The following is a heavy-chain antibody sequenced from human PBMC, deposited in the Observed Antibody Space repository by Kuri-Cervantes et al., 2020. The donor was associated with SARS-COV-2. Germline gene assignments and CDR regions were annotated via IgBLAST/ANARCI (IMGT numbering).Heavy chain of an antibody. D-gene: IGHD4-17*01. CDR2: ISGSGGST. CDR1: GFTFSSYA. J-gene: IGHJ3*02. Sequence: GGSLRLSCAASGFTFSSYAMSWVRQAPGKGLEWVSAISGSGGSTYYADSVKGRFTISRDNSKNTLYLQMNSLRAEDTAVYYCARSFRATTVTTRGAFDIWGQGTMVTVSS. CDR3: ARSFRATTVTTRGAFDI. V-gene: IGHV3-23*01.